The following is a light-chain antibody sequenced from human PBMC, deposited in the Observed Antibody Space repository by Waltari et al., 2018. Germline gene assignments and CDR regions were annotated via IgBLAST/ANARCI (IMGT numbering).Light chain of an antibody. J-gene: IGKJ1*01. CDR1: QTIGRS. V-gene: IGKV3-15*01. Sequence: ETVVTQSPATPSVSPGERVTLSCRTSQTIGRSLAWYQQKPGQAPRLVIYGASIRATGIPARFSGSGAETEFALTISGLQSEDFAVYYCQQYNNWPPGTFGQGTKVEI. CDR2: GAS. CDR3: QQYNNWPPGT.